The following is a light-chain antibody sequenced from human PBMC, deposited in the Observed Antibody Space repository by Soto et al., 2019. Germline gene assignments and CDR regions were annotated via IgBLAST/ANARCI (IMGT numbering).Light chain of an antibody. CDR2: GAS. J-gene: IGKJ4*01. CDR3: QQYNDWPLT. V-gene: IGKV3-15*01. CDR1: QSINNK. Sequence: EIIMTQSPATLSMSPGERATVSCSASQSINNKLVWYQQKPGQPPRLLIYGASTRAPDISVKFSGGGSGTEFALTISSLQSDDFAVYYCQQYNDWPLTFGGGTKVDIK.